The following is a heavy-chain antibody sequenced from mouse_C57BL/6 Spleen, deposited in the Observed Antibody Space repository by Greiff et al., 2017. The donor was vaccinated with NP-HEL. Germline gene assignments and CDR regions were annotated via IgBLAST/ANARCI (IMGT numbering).Heavy chain of an antibody. CDR2: IDPEDGGT. D-gene: IGHD2-3*01. CDR3: TALYDGYHLFAD. CDR1: GFNFKDYY. V-gene: IGHV14-1*01. J-gene: IGHJ3*01. Sequence: VQLQQSGAELVRPGASVKLSCTASGFNFKDYYMHWVKQRPEQGLEWIGRIDPEDGGTEYAPKFQGKATMTADTSSNTAYLQLSSLTSEDTAVYYCTALYDGYHLFADWGQGTMVTVSA.